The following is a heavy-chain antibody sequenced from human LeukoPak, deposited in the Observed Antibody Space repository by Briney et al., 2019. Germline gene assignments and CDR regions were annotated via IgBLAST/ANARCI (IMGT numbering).Heavy chain of an antibody. V-gene: IGHV3-21*01. CDR1: GFTFTNYA. CDR3: ARGRITMIVVDWFDP. CDR2: ISSSSSYI. D-gene: IGHD3-22*01. Sequence: GGSLRLSCAASGFTFTNYAMSWVRQAPGKGLEWVSSISSSSSYIYYADSVKGRFTISRDNAKNSLYLQMNSLRAEDTAVYYCARGRITMIVVDWFDPWGQGTLVTVSS. J-gene: IGHJ5*02.